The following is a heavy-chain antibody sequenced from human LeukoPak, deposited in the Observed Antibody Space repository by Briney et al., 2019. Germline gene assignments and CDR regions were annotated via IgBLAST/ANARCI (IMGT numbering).Heavy chain of an antibody. D-gene: IGHD1-1*01. CDR3: AREKASTTGTTDYDY. CDR2: ISGSGGST. CDR1: GFTFSSYG. J-gene: IGHJ4*02. V-gene: IGHV3-23*01. Sequence: GGSLRLSCAASGFTFSSYGMSWVRQAPGKGLEWVSAISGSGGSTYYADSVKGRFTISRDNSKNTLFLQMNSLRAGDTAVYYCAREKASTTGTTDYDYWGQGTLVTVSS.